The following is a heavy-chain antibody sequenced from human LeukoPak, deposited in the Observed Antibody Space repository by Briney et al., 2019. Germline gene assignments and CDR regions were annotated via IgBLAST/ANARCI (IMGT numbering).Heavy chain of an antibody. Sequence: ASVKVSCKASGYTFTGYHMHWVRQAPGQGLEWMGWINPNTGNTNYAQKFQGRVTMTRDTSIDTAYMELSRLKTDDTAVYYCARNTNYFGSGNSFDYWGQGTLVTVSS. CDR3: ARNTNYFGSGNSFDY. CDR2: INPNTGNT. J-gene: IGHJ4*02. D-gene: IGHD3-10*01. V-gene: IGHV1-2*02. CDR1: GYTFTGYH.